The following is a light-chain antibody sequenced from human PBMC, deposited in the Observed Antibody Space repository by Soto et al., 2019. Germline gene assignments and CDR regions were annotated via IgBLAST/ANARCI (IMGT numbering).Light chain of an antibody. CDR3: QQLHTYPVT. Sequence: IQLTQSPSSLSASVGDSVTITCRASQGISRYLSCYQQKPGRAPKLLISAASTLQSGVPARFSGSGSGTDFTLSITSLQPEDFATYYCQQLHTYPVTFGGGTKVDIK. CDR2: AAS. V-gene: IGKV1-9*01. J-gene: IGKJ4*01. CDR1: QGISRY.